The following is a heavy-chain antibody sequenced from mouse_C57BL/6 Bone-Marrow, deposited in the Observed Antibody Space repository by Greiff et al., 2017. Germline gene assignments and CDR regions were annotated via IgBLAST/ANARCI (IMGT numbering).Heavy chain of an antibody. CDR3: ARGDSGSSVCDY. V-gene: IGHV1-55*01. D-gene: IGHD1-1*01. Sequence: QVQLQQPGAELVKPGASVKMSCKASGYTFTSYWITWVKQRPGQGLEWIGDIYPGSGSTNYNEKFKSKATLTVDTSSSTAYMQLSSLTSEDSAVYYCARGDSGSSVCDYWGEGTTLTVSS. CDR1: GYTFTSYW. J-gene: IGHJ2*01. CDR2: IYPGSGST.